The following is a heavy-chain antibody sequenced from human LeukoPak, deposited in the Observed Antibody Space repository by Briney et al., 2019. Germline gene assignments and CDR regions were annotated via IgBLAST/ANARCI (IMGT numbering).Heavy chain of an antibody. Sequence: GGSLRLSCAASGFTFSSYAMSWVRQAPGKGLEWVAVISYDGSNKYYADSVKGRFTISRDNSKNTLYLQMNSLRAEDTAVYYCAREIEWFFDYWGQGTLVTVSS. V-gene: IGHV3-30-3*01. J-gene: IGHJ4*02. CDR3: AREIEWFFDY. CDR2: ISYDGSNK. CDR1: GFTFSSYA. D-gene: IGHD3-3*01.